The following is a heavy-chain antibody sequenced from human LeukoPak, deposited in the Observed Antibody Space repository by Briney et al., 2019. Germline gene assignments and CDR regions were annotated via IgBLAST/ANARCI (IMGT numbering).Heavy chain of an antibody. CDR2: IYHSGST. CDR3: ARDHGDYNYYYYYMDV. CDR1: GGSISSYY. D-gene: IGHD4-17*01. Sequence: SETLSLTCTVSGGSISSYYWSWIRQPPGKGLEWIGSIYHSGSTYYNPSLKSRVTISVDTSKNQFSLKLSSVTAADTAVYYCARDHGDYNYYYYYMDVWGKGTTVTLSS. J-gene: IGHJ6*03. V-gene: IGHV4-38-2*02.